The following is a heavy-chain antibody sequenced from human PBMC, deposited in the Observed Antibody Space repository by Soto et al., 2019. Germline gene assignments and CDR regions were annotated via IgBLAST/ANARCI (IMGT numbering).Heavy chain of an antibody. J-gene: IGHJ3*02. V-gene: IGHV3-66*01. Sequence: EVQLVESGGGLVQPGGSLRLSCAASGFTVSSNYMSWVRQAPGKGLEWVSVIYSGGSTYYADSVKGRFTISRDNSKNTLYLQMNSLRAEDTAVYYCARIGAGWPAVQDWAFDIWGQGTMVTVSS. D-gene: IGHD6-19*01. CDR3: ARIGAGWPAVQDWAFDI. CDR2: IYSGGST. CDR1: GFTVSSNY.